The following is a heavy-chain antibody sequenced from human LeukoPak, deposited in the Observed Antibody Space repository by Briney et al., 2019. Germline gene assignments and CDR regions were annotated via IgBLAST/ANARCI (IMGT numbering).Heavy chain of an antibody. V-gene: IGHV4-39*01. D-gene: IGHD4-17*01. Sequence: PSETLSLTCTVSGGSISSGGYYWSWIRQHPGKGLEWIGYIYYSGSTYYNPSLKSRVTISVDTSKNQLSLKLSSVTAADTAVYYCARFSTVTTSYWGQGTLVTVSS. J-gene: IGHJ4*02. CDR1: GGSISSGGYY. CDR2: IYYSGST. CDR3: ARFSTVTTSY.